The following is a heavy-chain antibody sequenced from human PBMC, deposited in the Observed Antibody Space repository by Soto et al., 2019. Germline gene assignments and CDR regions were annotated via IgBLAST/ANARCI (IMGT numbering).Heavy chain of an antibody. V-gene: IGHV1-2*02. Sequence: AAVKVSCKASGYTFTGYYMHWGRQAPGQGLEWKGWINPNSGGTNYAQKFQGRVTMTRGTSISTTYMELSRLRSDDTAVYYCATIACYGSGCFYGMDVWGQGTTVTVYS. CDR2: INPNSGGT. CDR1: GYTFTGYY. J-gene: IGHJ6*02. CDR3: ATIACYGSGCFYGMDV. D-gene: IGHD3-10*01.